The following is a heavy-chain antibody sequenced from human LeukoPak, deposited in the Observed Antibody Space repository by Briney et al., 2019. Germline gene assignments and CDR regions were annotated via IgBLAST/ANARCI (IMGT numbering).Heavy chain of an antibody. J-gene: IGHJ4*02. D-gene: IGHD4/OR15-4a*01. CDR3: ARDSTMDYNYFDY. Sequence: GGSLRLSCAASGFTFSSYGMHWVRQAPGKGLEWVSYISSSSSTIYYADSVKGRFTISRDNAKNSLYLQMNSLRAEDTAVYYCARDSTMDYNYFDYWGQGTLVTVSS. V-gene: IGHV3-48*01. CDR2: ISSSSSTI. CDR1: GFTFSSYG.